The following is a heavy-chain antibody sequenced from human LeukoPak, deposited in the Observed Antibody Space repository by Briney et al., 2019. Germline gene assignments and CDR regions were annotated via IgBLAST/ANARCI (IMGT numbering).Heavy chain of an antibody. D-gene: IGHD6-19*01. CDR2: ISWNSGSI. V-gene: IGHV3-9*01. Sequence: PGGSLRLSCAASGFTFDDYAMHWVRQVPGKGLEWVSGISWNSGSIGYADSVKGRFTISRDNAKNSPYLQMNSLRAEDTALYYCAKDITEQWLVLDYWGQGTLVTVSS. J-gene: IGHJ4*02. CDR1: GFTFDDYA. CDR3: AKDITEQWLVLDY.